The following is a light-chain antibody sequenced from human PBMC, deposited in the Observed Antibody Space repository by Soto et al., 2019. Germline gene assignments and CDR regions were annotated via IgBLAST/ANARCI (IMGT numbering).Light chain of an antibody. CDR3: SLYVSGSTFV. V-gene: IGLV2-18*01. J-gene: IGLJ1*01. CDR2: EVN. CDR1: SSDVGSYNR. Sequence: QSALTQPPSVSGSPGQSVTISCTGTSSDVGSYNRLSWYQQPPGTAPKLIMYEVNTRPSGVPDRFSGSKSGSTAFLTISGLQAEGEADYYCSLYVSGSTFVFGTGTKLTVL.